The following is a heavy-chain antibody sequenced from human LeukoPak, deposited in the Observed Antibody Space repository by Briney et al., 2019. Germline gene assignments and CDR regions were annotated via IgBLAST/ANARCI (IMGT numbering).Heavy chain of an antibody. CDR1: GGSISSSCYY. J-gene: IGHJ4*02. Sequence: SETLSLTCTVSGGSISSSCYYWGWLRQPPGKGLEWIGSIYCSGSTYYNPSLKSRVTISVDTSKNQFSLKLSSVTAADTAFYYCARHELPGMAVSAGFDYWGQGTLVTVPS. CDR3: ARHELPGMAVSAGFDY. CDR2: IYCSGST. D-gene: IGHD6-19*01. V-gene: IGHV4-39*01.